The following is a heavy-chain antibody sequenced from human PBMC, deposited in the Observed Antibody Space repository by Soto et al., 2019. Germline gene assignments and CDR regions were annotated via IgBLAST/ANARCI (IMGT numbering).Heavy chain of an antibody. Sequence: PSETLSLTCGVSCYSLTSGYHWGWIRQPPGKGLEWIGTIYHSGTTYYNPSLMSRVTMSVDTSKNQFSLKVTSATAADTAVYFCVRVYGRSSCFFDSWGQGTLVTVSS. CDR2: IYHSGTT. CDR3: VRVYGRSSCFFDS. J-gene: IGHJ4*02. V-gene: IGHV4-38-2*01. CDR1: CYSLTSGYH. D-gene: IGHD6-6*01.